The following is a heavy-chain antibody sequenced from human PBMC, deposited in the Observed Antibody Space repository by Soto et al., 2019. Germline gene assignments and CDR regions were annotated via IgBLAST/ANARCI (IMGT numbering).Heavy chain of an antibody. CDR2: INPKNGGT. CDR3: GRDDYGIFPY. D-gene: IGHD3-10*01. Sequence: ASVKVSCKASGYSISAYYIHWVRQAPGQGLEWMGWINPKNGGTVSAQKFQGRLTMTRDTSISTVYMDLSGLTSDDTALYYCGRDDYGIFPYWGQGSLVTVSS. V-gene: IGHV1-2*02. CDR1: GYSISAYY. J-gene: IGHJ4*02.